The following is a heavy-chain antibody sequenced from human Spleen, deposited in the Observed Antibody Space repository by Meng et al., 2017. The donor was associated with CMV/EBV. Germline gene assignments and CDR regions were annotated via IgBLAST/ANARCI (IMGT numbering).Heavy chain of an antibody. D-gene: IGHD2-2*01. CDR1: GYTFTGYY. CDR2: INPNSGGT. J-gene: IGHJ4*02. Sequence: ASVKVSCKASGYTFTGYYMDWVRQAPGQGLEWMGWINPNSGGTNYAQKFQGRVTMTRDTSISTAYMELSRLRSDDTAVYYCARATKNRVLFVLVPAAADYWGQGTLVTVSS. CDR3: ARATKNRVLFVLVPAAADY. V-gene: IGHV1-2*02.